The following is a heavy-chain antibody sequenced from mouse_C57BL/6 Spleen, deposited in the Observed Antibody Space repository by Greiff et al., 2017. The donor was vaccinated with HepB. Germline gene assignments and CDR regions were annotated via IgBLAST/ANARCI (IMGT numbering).Heavy chain of an antibody. Sequence: QVQLKESGAELARPGASVKLSCKASGYTFTSYGISWVKQRTGQGLEWIGEIYPRSGNTYYNEKFKGKATLTADKSSSTAYMELRSLTSEDSAVYFCAREDYGNYVWYFDVWGTGTTVTVSS. CDR2: IYPRSGNT. CDR1: GYTFTSYG. D-gene: IGHD2-1*01. J-gene: IGHJ1*03. CDR3: AREDYGNYVWYFDV. V-gene: IGHV1-81*01.